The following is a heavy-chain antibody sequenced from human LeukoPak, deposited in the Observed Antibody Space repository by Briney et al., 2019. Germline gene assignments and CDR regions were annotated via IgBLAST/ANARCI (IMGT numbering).Heavy chain of an antibody. CDR3: GEVGCHFGDY. Sequence: GGSLRLSCAVSGFTFSSYGMHWVRQAPGKGLEWVAFIAYDGNNQYDADSVKGRFTISRDNSKNTLYLQMNSLRPEETAVYYSGEVGCHFGDYWGQGTLVIVTS. V-gene: IGHV3-30*02. CDR2: IAYDGNNQ. D-gene: IGHD2-15*01. CDR1: GFTFSSYG. J-gene: IGHJ4*02.